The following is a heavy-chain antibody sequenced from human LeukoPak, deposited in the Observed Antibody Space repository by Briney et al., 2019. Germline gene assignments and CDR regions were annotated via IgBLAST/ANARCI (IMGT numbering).Heavy chain of an antibody. CDR1: GYSFTNYW. CDR2: IYPGDSDT. CDR3: ARLGNYYGGFDD. D-gene: IGHD3-10*01. Sequence: GESLKISCKSSGYSFTNYWIGWVRQKPGKGLDLMGIIYPGDSDTRYSPSFQGQVTISVDRSISTAYLQWSSLQASDTAMYYCARLGNYYGGFDDWGQGTLVTVTS. V-gene: IGHV5-51*01. J-gene: IGHJ4*02.